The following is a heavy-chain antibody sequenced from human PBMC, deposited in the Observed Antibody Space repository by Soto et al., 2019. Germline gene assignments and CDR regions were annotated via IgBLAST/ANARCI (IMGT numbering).Heavy chain of an antibody. D-gene: IGHD5-12*01. CDR2: IIPMLNTV. J-gene: IGHJ4*02. CDR3: ARDQGGTRGYSVYNAFDH. V-gene: IGHV1-69*01. CDR1: GGTFNRHA. Sequence: HVQLVQSGAEVKKPGSAVKVSCRASGGTFNRHAISWVRQALGPGLEWMGGIIPMLNTVNHVEKLQVRVTITAHESTNKVYMELRRLTSEDTAVYFCARDQGGTRGYSVYNAFDHWGQGKVVTVSS.